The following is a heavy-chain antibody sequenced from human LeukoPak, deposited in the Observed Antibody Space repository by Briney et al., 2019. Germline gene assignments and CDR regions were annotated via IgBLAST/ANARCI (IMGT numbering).Heavy chain of an antibody. J-gene: IGHJ4*02. CDR1: GGSISSGGYS. CDR2: IYYSGST. Sequence: SETLSLTCAVSGGSISSGGYSWSWIRQPPGKGLEWIGYIYYSGSTNYNPSLKSRVTISVDTSKNQFSLKLSSVTAADTAVYYCARTMYYDFWSGPPGVGYFDYWGQGTLVTVSS. V-gene: IGHV4-61*08. CDR3: ARTMYYDFWSGPPGVGYFDY. D-gene: IGHD3-3*01.